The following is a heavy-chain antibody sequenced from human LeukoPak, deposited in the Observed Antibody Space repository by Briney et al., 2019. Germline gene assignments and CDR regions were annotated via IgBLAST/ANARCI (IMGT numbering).Heavy chain of an antibody. CDR2: IYYSGST. J-gene: IGHJ2*01. V-gene: IGHV4-39*07. D-gene: IGHD1-14*01. Sequence: SETLSLTCTVSGGSISSSSYYWGWIRQPPGKGLEWIGSIYYSGSTNYNPSLKSRVTISVDTSKNQFSLKLSSVTAADTAVYYCARGNHLHWYFDLWGRGTLVTVSS. CDR3: ARGNHLHWYFDL. CDR1: GGSISSSSYY.